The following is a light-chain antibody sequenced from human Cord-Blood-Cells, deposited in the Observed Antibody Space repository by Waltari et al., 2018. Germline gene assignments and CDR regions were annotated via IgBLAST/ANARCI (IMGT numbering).Light chain of an antibody. Sequence: IVLTQSPGTLSLSPGERATLSCRASQSVSSSYLAWYQQKPGQAPRLRIYGASSRATGIPDRFSGSGSGTDFTLTISRLEPEDFAVYYCQQYGSSPRYTFGQGTKLEIK. CDR1: QSVSSSY. V-gene: IGKV3-20*01. CDR3: QQYGSSPRYT. CDR2: GAS. J-gene: IGKJ2*01.